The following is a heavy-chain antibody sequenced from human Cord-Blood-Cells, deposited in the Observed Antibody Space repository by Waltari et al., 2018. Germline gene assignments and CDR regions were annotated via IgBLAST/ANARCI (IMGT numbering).Heavy chain of an antibody. CDR1: GFTFRGSA. J-gene: IGHJ4*02. CDR3: TRHGAYCGGDCYDY. D-gene: IGHD2-21*01. V-gene: IGHV3-73*02. CDR2: IRSKANSYAT. Sequence: EVQLVESGGGLVQPGGSLKLSCAASGFTFRGSAMHWVRQASGKGLEWVGRIRSKANSYATAYAASVKGRFTISRDDSKNTAYLQMNSLKTEDTAVYYCTRHGAYCGGDCYDYWGQGTLVTVSS.